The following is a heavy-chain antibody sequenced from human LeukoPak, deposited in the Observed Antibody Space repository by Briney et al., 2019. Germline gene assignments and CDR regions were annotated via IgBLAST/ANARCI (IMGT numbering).Heavy chain of an antibody. J-gene: IGHJ2*01. CDR3: ARDGQLEWLGVSLRYFDL. V-gene: IGHV3-21*01. CDR1: GFTFSSYS. D-gene: IGHD6-19*01. Sequence: GGSLRLSCAASGFTFSSYSMNWVRQAPGKGLEWVSSISSSSSYIYYADSVKGRFTISRDNAKNSLYLQMNSLRAKDTAVYYCARDGQLEWLGVSLRYFDLWGRGTLVTVSS. CDR2: ISSSSSYI.